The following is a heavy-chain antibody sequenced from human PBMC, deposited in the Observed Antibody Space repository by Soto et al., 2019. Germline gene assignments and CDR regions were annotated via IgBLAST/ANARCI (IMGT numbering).Heavy chain of an antibody. D-gene: IGHD5-12*01. Sequence: HPGGSLRLSCAASGFTFSSYWMSWVRQAPGKGLEWVANIKQDGSEKYYVDSVKGRFTISRDNAKNSLYLQMNSLRAEDTAVYYCARAGGYSGYDRFDYWGQGTLVTVSS. V-gene: IGHV3-7*03. CDR3: ARAGGYSGYDRFDY. CDR2: IKQDGSEK. J-gene: IGHJ4*02. CDR1: GFTFSSYW.